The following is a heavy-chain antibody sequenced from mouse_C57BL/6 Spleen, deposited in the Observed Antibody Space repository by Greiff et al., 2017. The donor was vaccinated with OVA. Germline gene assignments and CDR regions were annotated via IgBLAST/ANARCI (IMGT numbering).Heavy chain of an antibody. CDR2: ISYAGSN. D-gene: IGHD1-1*01. CDR3: ARGHYYGSFYFDY. Sequence: EVKLMESGPGLVKPSQSLSLTCSVTGYSITSGYYWNWIRQFPGNKLEWMGYISYAGSNNYNPSLKNRISITLDTSKNQFFLQLNSVTTEDTAKYYGARGHYYGSFYFDYWGQGTTLTVSS. CDR1: GYSITSGYY. J-gene: IGHJ2*01. V-gene: IGHV3-6*01.